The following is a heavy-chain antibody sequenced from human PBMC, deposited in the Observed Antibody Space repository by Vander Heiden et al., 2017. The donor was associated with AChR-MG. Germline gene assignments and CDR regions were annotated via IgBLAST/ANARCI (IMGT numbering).Heavy chain of an antibody. CDR2: ILSDGSYQ. CDR3: ARDDVEVGNGFDI. D-gene: IGHD2-2*01. Sequence: QVQLVESGGGVVQPGRSLRLSCAASGFTRSSYGMHWARQAPGKGLEWVALILSDGSYQYYADSVKGRFTISRDNSKNTLDLQMNSLRVEDTALYYCARDDVEVGNGFDIWGQGTMVTVSS. J-gene: IGHJ3*02. CDR1: GFTRSSYG. V-gene: IGHV3-33*01.